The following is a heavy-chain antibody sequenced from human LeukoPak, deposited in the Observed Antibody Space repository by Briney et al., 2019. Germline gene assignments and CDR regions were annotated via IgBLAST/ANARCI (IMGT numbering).Heavy chain of an antibody. D-gene: IGHD5-12*01. V-gene: IGHV3-48*01. CDR3: ARDRGDGGYSGYEDFDY. J-gene: IGHJ4*02. Sequence: PGGSLRLSCAASGFTFSSYSMNWVRQAPGKGLEWVSYISSSSSTIYYADSVKGRFAISRDNAKNSLYLQMNSLRAEDTAVYYCARDRGDGGYSGYEDFDYGAREPWSPSPQ. CDR1: GFTFSSYS. CDR2: ISSSSSTI.